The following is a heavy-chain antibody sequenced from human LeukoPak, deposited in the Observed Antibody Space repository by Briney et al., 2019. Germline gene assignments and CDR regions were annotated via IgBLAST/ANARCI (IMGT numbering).Heavy chain of an antibody. V-gene: IGHV3-23*01. CDR1: GFTFSSYA. Sequence: GGSLRLSCAASGFTFSSYAMSWVRQAPGKGLEWVSAISGSGGSTYYADSVKGRFTISRDNSKNTLHLQMNSLRAEDTAVYYCATDAAIFGVVGYYYGMDVWGQGTTVTVSS. J-gene: IGHJ6*02. CDR2: ISGSGGST. CDR3: ATDAAIFGVVGYYYGMDV. D-gene: IGHD3-3*01.